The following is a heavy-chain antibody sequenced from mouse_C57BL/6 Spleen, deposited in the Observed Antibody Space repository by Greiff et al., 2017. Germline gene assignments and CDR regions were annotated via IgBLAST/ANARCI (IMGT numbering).Heavy chain of an antibody. CDR2: IDPEDGDT. V-gene: IGHV14-4*01. CDR1: GFNIKDDY. D-gene: IGHD1-1*01. CDR3: TTGYYCGSRYFDV. Sequence: EVQRVESGAELVRPGASVKLSCTASGFNIKDDYMHWVKQRPEQGLEWIGWIDPEDGDTEYASKFQGKATITADTSSNTAYLQLSSLTSEDTAVYYCTTGYYCGSRYFDVWGTGTTVTVSS. J-gene: IGHJ1*03.